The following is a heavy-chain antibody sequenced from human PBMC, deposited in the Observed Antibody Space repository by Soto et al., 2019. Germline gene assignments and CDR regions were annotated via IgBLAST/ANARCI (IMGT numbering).Heavy chain of an antibody. CDR1: GFILSTYA. V-gene: IGHV3-30-3*01. CDR2: ISYDGNNK. J-gene: IGHJ6*02. CDR3: ARAGCDGGSCYTLVGRRYGMVV. D-gene: IGHD2-15*01. Sequence: QVQLVESGGGVVQPGRSLRLSCAASGFILSTYAMYWVRQAPGKGLECVAVISYDGNNKYYADSVKGRFTISRDNSKNALYLQKNSLRAEDTAVYYCARAGCDGGSCYTLVGRRYGMVVWGQGTTVTVSS.